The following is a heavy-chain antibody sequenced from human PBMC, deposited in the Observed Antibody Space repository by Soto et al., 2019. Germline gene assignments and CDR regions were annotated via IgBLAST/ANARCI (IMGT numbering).Heavy chain of an antibody. CDR3: ARAEQWLVFNWFDP. CDR1: GYTFTSYG. D-gene: IGHD6-19*01. Sequence: XSVKVSFKASGYTFTSYGIRLLRQSPGQGLEWMGWISAYNGNTNYAQKLQGRVTMTTDTSTSTAYMELRSLRPDDTAVYYCARAEQWLVFNWFDPWGQGTLVTVSS. V-gene: IGHV1-18*01. J-gene: IGHJ5*02. CDR2: ISAYNGNT.